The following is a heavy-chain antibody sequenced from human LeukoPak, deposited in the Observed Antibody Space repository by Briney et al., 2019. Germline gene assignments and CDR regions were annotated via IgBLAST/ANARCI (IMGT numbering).Heavy chain of an antibody. V-gene: IGHV3-33*01. CDR2: VWYDGSNK. D-gene: IGHD6-13*01. CDR1: GFTFSSYG. Sequence: GRSLRLSCAASGFTFSSYGMHWVRQAPGKGLEWVAVVWYDGSNKYCADSMKGRFTISRDNSKNTLYLQMNSLRAEDTAIYHCARGSNSWVVMDYWGQGTLVTVSS. J-gene: IGHJ4*02. CDR3: ARGSNSWVVMDY.